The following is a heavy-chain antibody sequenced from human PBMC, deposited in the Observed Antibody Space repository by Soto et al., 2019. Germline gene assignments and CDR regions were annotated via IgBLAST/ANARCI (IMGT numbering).Heavy chain of an antibody. CDR3: AKGGPFTGGFDP. D-gene: IGHD3-16*01. J-gene: IGHJ5*02. Sequence: PVGSLRLSCAASGFTFSSYAMTWIRQTPEKGLEWVSTISGRSGVPSYADSVNGRFTVSRDNSKNTLYLQMNSLRPDDTAIYYCAKGGPFTGGFDPWGQGTLVTVSS. CDR2: ISGRSGVP. V-gene: IGHV3-23*01. CDR1: GFTFSSYA.